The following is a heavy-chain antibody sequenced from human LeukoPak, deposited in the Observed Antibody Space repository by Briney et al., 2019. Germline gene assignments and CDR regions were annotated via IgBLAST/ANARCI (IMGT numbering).Heavy chain of an antibody. D-gene: IGHD2-2*01. CDR2: ITGSGDTT. J-gene: IGHJ4*02. Sequence: GGSLRLSCAASGFTFSSYNMNWVRQAPGKGLEWVSAITGSGDTTYYAHPVKGRFTISRDNSKNTVYLQMNSLRAEDTAVYYCANRRCTSSSCYLEYWGQGTLVTVSS. V-gene: IGHV3-23*01. CDR3: ANRRCTSSSCYLEY. CDR1: GFTFSSYN.